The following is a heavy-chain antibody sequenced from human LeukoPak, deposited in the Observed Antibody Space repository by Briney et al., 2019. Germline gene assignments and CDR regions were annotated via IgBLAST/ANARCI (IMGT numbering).Heavy chain of an antibody. CDR1: GYTFTSYG. D-gene: IGHD6-6*01. J-gene: IGHJ1*01. Sequence: VASVKVSCKASGYTFTSYGISWVRQAPGQGLEWMGWINPNSGGTNYAQKFQGRVTMTRDTSISTAYMELSRLRSDDTAVYYCASVSSIAARNFRYFQHWGQGTLVTVSS. CDR3: ASVSSIAARNFRYFQH. CDR2: INPNSGGT. V-gene: IGHV1-2*02.